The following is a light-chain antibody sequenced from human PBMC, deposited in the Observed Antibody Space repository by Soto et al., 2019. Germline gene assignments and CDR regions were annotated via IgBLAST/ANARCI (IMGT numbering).Light chain of an antibody. Sequence: QSVLSQPAVLSVSLGQSISISCTGTRSDIGAYDYVSWFQQHPGKAPKLMISEVNNRPSGVSNRFSGSKSGNTAYLTTSRLQVENEAEYSCSSFTTTRSHVLGTGNK. CDR1: RSDIGAYDY. CDR2: EVN. V-gene: IGLV2-14*01. CDR3: SSFTTTRSHV. J-gene: IGLJ1*01.